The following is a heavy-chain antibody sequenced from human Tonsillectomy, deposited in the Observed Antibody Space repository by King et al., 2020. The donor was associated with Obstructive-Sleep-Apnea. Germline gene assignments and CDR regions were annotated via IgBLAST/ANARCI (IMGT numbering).Heavy chain of an antibody. CDR3: AAYYGGQGGGFRY. J-gene: IGHJ4*02. D-gene: IGHD1-26*01. V-gene: IGHV4-38-2*02. Sequence: VQLQESGPGLVKPSETLSLTCTVSGNFFSSGYYWGWNRQPPGKGLEWIGNIHHGGSTHYNPSLRSRVTLSVDTSKNQYSLHLNSVTAADTAFYYCAAYYGGQGGGFRYWGLGTLVTVSS. CDR1: GNFFSSGYY. CDR2: IHHGGST.